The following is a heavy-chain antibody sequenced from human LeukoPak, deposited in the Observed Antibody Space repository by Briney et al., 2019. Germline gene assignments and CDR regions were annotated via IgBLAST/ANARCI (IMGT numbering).Heavy chain of an antibody. CDR3: ARAGEVGANPLGLPDY. CDR1: GGSFSGYY. Sequence: PSETLSLTCAVSGGSFSGYYWSWIRQPPGKGLEWIWEINHSGSTNYNPSLKSRVTISVDTSKNHISLKLSSGTAPDTAVYYCARAGEVGANPLGLPDYWGQGTLVTVSS. D-gene: IGHD1-26*01. V-gene: IGHV4-34*01. J-gene: IGHJ4*02. CDR2: INHSGST.